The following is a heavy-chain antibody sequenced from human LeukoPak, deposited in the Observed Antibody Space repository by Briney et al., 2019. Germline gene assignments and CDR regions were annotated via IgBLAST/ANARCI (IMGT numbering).Heavy chain of an antibody. CDR3: ARHPGYCNSTNCYYYYGMDV. CDR1: GYSFTTYW. Sequence: GESLQISCQGSGYSFTTYWIAWVRQMPGKGLEWMGIIYPGDSDTRYSPSFLGQVTISADKSFGTAYLQWSSLRASDTARYYCARHPGYCNSTNCYYYYGMDVWGQGTTVTVSS. D-gene: IGHD2-2*01. J-gene: IGHJ6*02. V-gene: IGHV5-51*01. CDR2: IYPGDSDT.